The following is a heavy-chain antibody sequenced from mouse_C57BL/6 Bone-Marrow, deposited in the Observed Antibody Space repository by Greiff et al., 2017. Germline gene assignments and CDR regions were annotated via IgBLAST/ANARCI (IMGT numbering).Heavy chain of an antibody. Sequence: EVQLQQSGPVLVKPGASVKMSCKAYGYTFTDYYMNWVKQSHGKSLEWIGVINPYNGGTSYNQKFKGKATLTVDKSSSTAYMELNSLTSEDSAVYYCTRTYSKPTWFAYWGQGTLVTVAA. V-gene: IGHV1-19*01. CDR3: TRTYSKPTWFAY. J-gene: IGHJ3*01. CDR1: GYTFTDYY. CDR2: INPYNGGT. D-gene: IGHD2-5*01.